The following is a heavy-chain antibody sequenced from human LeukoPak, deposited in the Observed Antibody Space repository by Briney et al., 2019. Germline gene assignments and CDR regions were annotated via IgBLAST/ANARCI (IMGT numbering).Heavy chain of an antibody. CDR3: TPGESMVGTTLHIRWAD. Sequence: PGGSLRLSCAASGFTFSNAWMTWVRQAPGKGLEWVGRIKSKTAGGTIDYAAPVKGRFTISRDDSKNTLYLQMNSLKTEDTAVYYCTPGESMVGTTLHIRWADWGHGTLVTVSS. D-gene: IGHD1-26*01. J-gene: IGHJ4*01. CDR2: IKSKTAGGTI. V-gene: IGHV3-15*01. CDR1: GFTFSNAW.